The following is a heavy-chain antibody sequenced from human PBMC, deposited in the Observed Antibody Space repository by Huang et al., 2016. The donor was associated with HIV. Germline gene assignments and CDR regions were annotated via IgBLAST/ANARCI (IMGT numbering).Heavy chain of an antibody. Sequence: QVQLVESGGGVVQPGRSLRLSCAASGFTFSSYGIHWVRQAPGKGMGWVELISYDGSNEYFADSVKGRFTISRDNSKNTLYLQMNSLRPDDTALYYCAMKWVWGDAFDIWGQGTMVTVSS. CDR3: AMKWVWGDAFDI. J-gene: IGHJ3*02. D-gene: IGHD3-16*01. V-gene: IGHV3-30*03. CDR2: ISYDGSNE. CDR1: GFTFSSYG.